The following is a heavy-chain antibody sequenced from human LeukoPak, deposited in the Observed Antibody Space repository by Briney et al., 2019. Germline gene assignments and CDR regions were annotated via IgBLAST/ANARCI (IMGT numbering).Heavy chain of an antibody. CDR1: GGSISSSSYY. Sequence: SETLSLTCTVSGGSISSSSYYWGWIRQPPGKGLEWIGSIYYSGSTYYNPSLKSRVTISVDKSKNQFSLKLSSVTAADTAVYYCARVGDILTTDYWGQGTLVTVSS. D-gene: IGHD3-9*01. CDR3: ARVGDILTTDY. J-gene: IGHJ4*02. CDR2: IYYSGST. V-gene: IGHV4-39*07.